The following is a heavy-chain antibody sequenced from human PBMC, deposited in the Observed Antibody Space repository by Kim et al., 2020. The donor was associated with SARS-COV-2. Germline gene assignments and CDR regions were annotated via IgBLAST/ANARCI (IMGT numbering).Heavy chain of an antibody. J-gene: IGHJ4*02. CDR1: GGSISSYY. CDR3: ARLMVRGVIMGYFDY. Sequence: SETLSLTCTVSGGSISSYYWSWIRQPPGKGLEWIGYIYYSGSTNYNPSLKSRVTISVDTSKNQFSLKLSSVTAADTAVYYCARLMVRGVIMGYFDYWGQGTLVTVSS. D-gene: IGHD3-10*01. V-gene: IGHV4-59*08. CDR2: IYYSGST.